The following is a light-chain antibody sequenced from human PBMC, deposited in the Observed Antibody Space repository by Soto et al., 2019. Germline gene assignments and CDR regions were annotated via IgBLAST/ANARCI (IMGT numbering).Light chain of an antibody. CDR1: QNISNY. V-gene: IGKV1-39*01. J-gene: IGKJ3*01. CDR2: AAS. CDR3: QQSYSIPRLT. Sequence: DMQMTQSPSSLSASVGDRVSITCRSSQNISNYLHWYQQRPGKAPKLLIYAASNLRSGVPPRFSGSGSGTDFTLTISSLQSEDFATYYCQQSYSIPRLTFGPGTRVEIK.